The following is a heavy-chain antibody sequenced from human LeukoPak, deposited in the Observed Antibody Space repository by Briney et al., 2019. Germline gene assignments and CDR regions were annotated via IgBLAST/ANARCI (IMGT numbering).Heavy chain of an antibody. V-gene: IGHV3-11*04. Sequence: PGGSLRLSCAASGFTFSDNYMTWVRQAPGKGLEWLSYISGNGGVIQYADSVRGRFSISRDNAKNSLYLQMNSLRAEDTAVYYCARVGIRYYDSSGYYTDYWGQGTLVTVSS. CDR1: GFTFSDNY. D-gene: IGHD3-22*01. J-gene: IGHJ4*02. CDR2: ISGNGGVI. CDR3: ARVGIRYYDSSGYYTDY.